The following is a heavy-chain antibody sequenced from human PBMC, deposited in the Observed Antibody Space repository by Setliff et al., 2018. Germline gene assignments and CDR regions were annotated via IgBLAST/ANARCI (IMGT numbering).Heavy chain of an antibody. V-gene: IGHV4-61*02. Sequence: NPSETLSLTCTVSGDSITSGSVYWSWIRQPAGKGLEWIGRIFPTGTTNYNPDLKSRVTMSVDTSKKRFSLMLRSVTAAGTAIYYCARYNSSAACFDLWGPGTLVTVSS. CDR2: IFPTGTT. J-gene: IGHJ5*02. CDR3: ARYNSSAACFDL. D-gene: IGHD1-20*01. CDR1: GDSITSGSVY.